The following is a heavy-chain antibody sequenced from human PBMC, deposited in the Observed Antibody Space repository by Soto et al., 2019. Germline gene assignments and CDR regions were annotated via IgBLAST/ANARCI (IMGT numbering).Heavy chain of an antibody. D-gene: IGHD6-25*01. V-gene: IGHV4-59*01. CDR2: VYFSGNT. Sequence: SETLSLTCTVSGGSLSSYYWTWIRQSPGKGLEWIGYVYFSGNTNYNPSLKSRVTISIDTSKNQFSLRLASVTAADTAFYYCGSVRPSGYVLSWGQGTLVTAPQ. CDR3: GSVRPSGYVLS. J-gene: IGHJ5*02. CDR1: GGSLSSYY.